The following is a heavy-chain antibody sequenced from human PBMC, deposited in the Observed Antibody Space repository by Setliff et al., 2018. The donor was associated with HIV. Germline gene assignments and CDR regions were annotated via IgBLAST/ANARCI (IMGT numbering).Heavy chain of an antibody. CDR3: ARVISGRGRELPDFDY. CDR1: GYTLTNYD. J-gene: IGHJ4*02. CDR2: MNPSGAT. V-gene: IGHV1-8*02. D-gene: IGHD3-10*01. Sequence: ASVKVSCKASGYTLTNYDINWVRQATGQGLEWMGWMNPSGATGYAQEFQGRVTMTRDTSISTAYMELSSLRSEDTAVYYCARVISGRGRELPDFDYWGQGTQVTLS.